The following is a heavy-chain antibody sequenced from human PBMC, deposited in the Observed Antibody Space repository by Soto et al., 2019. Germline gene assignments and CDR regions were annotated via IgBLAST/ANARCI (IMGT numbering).Heavy chain of an antibody. CDR3: ARDSGSYSIYYYYGMDV. V-gene: IGHV1-18*04. J-gene: IGHJ6*02. CDR1: GYTFTSYG. Sequence: QVQLVQSGAEVKKPGASVKVSCKASGYTFTSYGISWVRQAPGQGLEWMGWISAYNGNTNYAQKLQARVTMTTDTSTSTAYMELRSLRSDDTAVYYCARDSGSYSIYYYYGMDVWGQGTTVTVSS. CDR2: ISAYNGNT. D-gene: IGHD1-26*01.